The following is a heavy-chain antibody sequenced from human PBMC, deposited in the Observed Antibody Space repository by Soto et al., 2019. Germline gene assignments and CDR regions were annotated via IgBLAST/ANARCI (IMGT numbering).Heavy chain of an antibody. J-gene: IGHJ5*02. D-gene: IGHD4-17*01. CDR1: GFPFAGNT. CDR2: INVGNGNT. Sequence: QVHLVQSGAEVKKPGASVKVSCKASGFPFAGNTVLWVRQAPGQGPEWMGWINVGNGNTKLLQKFQDRLTLARDTSASTAYMELSSLRSEDTAVYYCARGLPTTVTILQSWGQGTLVTVAS. CDR3: ARGLPTTVTILQS. V-gene: IGHV1-3*01.